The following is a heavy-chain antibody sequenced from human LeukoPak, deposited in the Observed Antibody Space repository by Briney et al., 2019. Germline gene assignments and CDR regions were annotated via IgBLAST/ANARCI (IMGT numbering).Heavy chain of an antibody. CDR3: ARDQVPATYYYYGMDV. CDR1: GFTFSSYA. CDR2: ISCDGSNK. D-gene: IGHD3-10*01. J-gene: IGHJ6*02. Sequence: GRSLRLSCAASGFTFSSYAMHWVRQAPGKGLEWVAVISCDGSNKYYADSVKGRFTISRDNSKNTLYLQMNSLRAEDTAVYYCARDQVPATYYYYGMDVWGQGTTVTVSS. V-gene: IGHV3-30*04.